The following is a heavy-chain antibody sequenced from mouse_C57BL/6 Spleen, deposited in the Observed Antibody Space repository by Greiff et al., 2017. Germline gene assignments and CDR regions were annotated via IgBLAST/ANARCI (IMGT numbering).Heavy chain of an antibody. J-gene: IGHJ2*01. Sequence: VQLQQSGPELVKPGASVKISCKASGYTFTDYYMNWVKQSHGKSLEWIGDINPNNGGTSYNQKFKGKATLTVDKSSSTAYMELRSLTSEDSAVXYCARGASGYFDYWGQGTTLTVSS. CDR1: GYTFTDYY. CDR2: INPNNGGT. CDR3: ARGASGYFDY. V-gene: IGHV1-26*01. D-gene: IGHD3-1*01.